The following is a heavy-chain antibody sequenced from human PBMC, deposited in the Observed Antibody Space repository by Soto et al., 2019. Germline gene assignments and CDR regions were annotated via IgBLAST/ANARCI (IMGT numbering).Heavy chain of an antibody. J-gene: IGHJ5*02. V-gene: IGHV4-31*03. Sequence: QVQLQESGPGLVKPSQTLSLTCTVSGGSTSSGGYYWSWIRQHPGKCLEWIGYIYNSGSTSYNPSLKSRITMSADTSKNQFSLRLTSVTAADTAVYYCARQYDSNSPNWFDPWGQGTLGTVSS. CDR1: GGSTSSGGYY. D-gene: IGHD3-16*01. CDR3: ARQYDSNSPNWFDP. CDR2: IYNSGST.